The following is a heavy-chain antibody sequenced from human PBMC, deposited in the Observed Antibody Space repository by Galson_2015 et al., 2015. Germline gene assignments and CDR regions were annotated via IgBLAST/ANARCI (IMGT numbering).Heavy chain of an antibody. V-gene: IGHV3-33*01. Sequence: SLRLSCAASGFTFSSYGMHWVRQAPGKGLEWVAVIWYDGSNKYYADSVKGRFTISRDNSKNTLYLQMNSLRAEDTAVYYCARGRQTNLKQWLARVAFDIWGQGTMVTVSS. CDR3: ARGRQTNLKQWLARVAFDI. D-gene: IGHD6-19*01. CDR2: IWYDGSNK. J-gene: IGHJ3*02. CDR1: GFTFSSYG.